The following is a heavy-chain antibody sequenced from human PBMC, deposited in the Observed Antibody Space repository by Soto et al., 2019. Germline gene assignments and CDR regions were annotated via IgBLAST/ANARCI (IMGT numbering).Heavy chain of an antibody. CDR1: GFTLSSYS. J-gene: IGHJ4*02. CDR2: ISGSGGTI. D-gene: IGHD6-19*01. Sequence: EVQLVESWGGLVQPGESLRLSCAASGFTLSSYSMHWVRQAPGKGLEWVSYISGSGGTIYYADSVKGRFTISRDNAKNSLSVQMNSLRDEDTAVYFCARETGLRSSGWSYDIDFWSQGTRVTVSS. V-gene: IGHV3-48*02. CDR3: ARETGLRSSGWSYDIDF.